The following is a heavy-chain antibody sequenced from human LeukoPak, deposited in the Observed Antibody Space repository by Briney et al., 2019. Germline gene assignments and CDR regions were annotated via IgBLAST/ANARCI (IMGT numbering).Heavy chain of an antibody. D-gene: IGHD3-22*01. CDR2: ISGSSGST. J-gene: IGHJ4*02. CDR3: AKGEGYYYDSSGYYSSFDY. Sequence: GGSLRLSCAASGFTVSSNYMSWVRQAPGKGLEWVSVISGSSGSTYYADSVTGRFTISRDNSKNTLYLQMNSLRVEDTAVYYCAKGEGYYYDSSGYYSSFDYWGQGTLVTVSS. CDR1: GFTVSSNY. V-gene: IGHV3-23*01.